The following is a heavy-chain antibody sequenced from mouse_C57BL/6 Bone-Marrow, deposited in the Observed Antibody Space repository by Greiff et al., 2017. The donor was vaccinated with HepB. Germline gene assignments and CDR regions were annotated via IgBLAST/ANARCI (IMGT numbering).Heavy chain of an antibody. J-gene: IGHJ3*01. CDR3: SSAYDYDEGWFAY. Sequence: VKLQESGAELAKPGASVKLSCKASGYTFTSYWMHWVKQRPGQGLEWIGYINPSSGYTKYNQKFKDKATLTADKSSSTAYMQLRSLTYEDSAVYYCSSAYDYDEGWFAYWGRGTLVTVSA. CDR1: GYTFTSYW. V-gene: IGHV1-7*01. D-gene: IGHD2-4*01. CDR2: INPSSGYT.